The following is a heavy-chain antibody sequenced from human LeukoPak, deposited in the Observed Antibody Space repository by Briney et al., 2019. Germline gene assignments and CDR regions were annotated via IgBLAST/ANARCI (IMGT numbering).Heavy chain of an antibody. V-gene: IGHV4-31*03. CDR1: GGSISSGGYY. CDR2: IYYSGST. Sequence: SETLSLTRTVSGGSISSGGYYRSWIRQHPGKGLEWIGYIYYSGSTYYNPSLKSRVTISVDTSKNQFSLKLSSVTAADTAVYYCARRVRSVVPAAPSYYFDYWGQGTLVTVSS. CDR3: ARRVRSVVPAAPSYYFDY. D-gene: IGHD2-2*01. J-gene: IGHJ4*02.